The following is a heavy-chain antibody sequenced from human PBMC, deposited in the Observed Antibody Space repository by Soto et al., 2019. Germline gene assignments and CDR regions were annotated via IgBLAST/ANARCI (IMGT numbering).Heavy chain of an antibody. J-gene: IGHJ6*02. D-gene: IGHD2-2*01. CDR1: GFTFSSYS. CDR2: ISSSSSYI. CDR3: ARGGVVPAASYYYYGMDV. V-gene: IGHV3-21*01. Sequence: EVQLVESGGGLVKPGGSLRLSCAASGFTFSSYSMNWVRQAPGKGLEWVSSISSSSSYIYYADSVKGRFTISRDNAKNSLYLQMNSLRAEDTAVYYCARGGVVPAASYYYYGMDVWGQGTTVTVSS.